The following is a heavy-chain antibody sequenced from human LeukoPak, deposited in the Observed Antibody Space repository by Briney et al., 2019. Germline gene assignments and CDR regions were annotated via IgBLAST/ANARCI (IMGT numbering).Heavy chain of an antibody. CDR1: GYRFPSYW. CDR3: ARRDGYSPHYFDY. CDR2: IDPIDSYT. J-gene: IGHJ4*02. Sequence: GESLRISCKASGYRFPSYWITWVRQMPGKGLEWMGGIDPIDSYTTYSPSFQGQVTISADKSISTAYMQWSSLKASDTAMYYCARRDGYSPHYFDYWGQGTLVTVSS. D-gene: IGHD5-24*01. V-gene: IGHV5-10-1*04.